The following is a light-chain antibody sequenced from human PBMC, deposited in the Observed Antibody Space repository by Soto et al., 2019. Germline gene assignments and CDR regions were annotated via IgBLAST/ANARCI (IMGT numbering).Light chain of an antibody. CDR2: DVS. CDR3: SSYTSSSTFYA. J-gene: IGLJ1*01. V-gene: IGLV2-14*01. CDR1: SSDVGGYNY. Sequence: QSVLTQPASVSGSPGQAITISCTGTSSDVGGYNYVSWYQQHPGKAPKLMIYDVSNRPSGVSNRFSGSKSGNTASLTISGFQAEDEADYYCSSYTSSSTFYAFGTGTKVTVL.